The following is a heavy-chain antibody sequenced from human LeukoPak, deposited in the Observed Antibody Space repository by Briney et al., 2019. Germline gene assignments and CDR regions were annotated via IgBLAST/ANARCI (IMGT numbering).Heavy chain of an antibody. J-gene: IGHJ4*02. CDR3: VRDPDALDY. Sequence: PGGALRLSCAASGFTFSSYSMNWVRQAPGKGLEWVAYIRWSGNRIYYADSVKGRFTISSDNGKNSLYLQMNSLRDEDTAVYYCVRDPDALDYWGPGTPVTASS. CDR2: IRWSGNRI. CDR1: GFTFSSYS. V-gene: IGHV3-48*02.